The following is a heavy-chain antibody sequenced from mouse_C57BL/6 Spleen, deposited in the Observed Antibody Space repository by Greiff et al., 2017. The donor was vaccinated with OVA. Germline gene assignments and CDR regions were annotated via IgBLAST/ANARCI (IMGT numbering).Heavy chain of an antibody. Sequence: EVKLMESGAELVRPGASVKLSCTASGFNIKDDYMHWVKQRPEQGLEWIGWIDPENGDTEYASKFQGKATITADTSSNTAYLQLSSLTSEDTAVYYCTTWAITTVVAHFDYWGQGTTLTVSS. CDR1: GFNIKDDY. CDR2: IDPENGDT. D-gene: IGHD1-1*01. J-gene: IGHJ2*01. CDR3: TTWAITTVVAHFDY. V-gene: IGHV14-4*01.